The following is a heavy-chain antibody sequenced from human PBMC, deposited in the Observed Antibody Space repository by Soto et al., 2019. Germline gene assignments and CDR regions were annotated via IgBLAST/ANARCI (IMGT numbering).Heavy chain of an antibody. J-gene: IGHJ4*02. CDR1: GFTFSSYG. CDR3: ARDGVRYSGYDSPDY. D-gene: IGHD5-12*01. V-gene: IGHV3-33*01. CDR2: IWYDGSNK. Sequence: QVQLVESGGGVVQPGRSLRLSCAASGFTFSSYGMHWVRQAPGKGLEWVAVIWYDGSNKYYADSVKGRFTISRDNSKNTLYLQMNRLRAEDTAVYYCARDGVRYSGYDSPDYWGQGTLVTVSS.